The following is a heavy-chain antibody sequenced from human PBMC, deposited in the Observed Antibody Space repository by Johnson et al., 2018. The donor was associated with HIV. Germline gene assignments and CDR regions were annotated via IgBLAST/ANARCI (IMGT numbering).Heavy chain of an antibody. J-gene: IGHJ3*02. V-gene: IGHV3-9*01. CDR1: GFTFDDYA. CDR3: VWEQFLEWLFFDSFDI. Sequence: EVQLVESGGGLVQPGRSLRLSCAASGFTFDDYAMHWVRQAPGKGLEWVSGISWNSGSIGYADSVKGRFTISRDNAKKSLYLQMKSLRAEDTALYYCVWEQFLEWLFFDSFDIWGQGTMVTVAS. CDR2: ISWNSGSI. D-gene: IGHD3-3*01.